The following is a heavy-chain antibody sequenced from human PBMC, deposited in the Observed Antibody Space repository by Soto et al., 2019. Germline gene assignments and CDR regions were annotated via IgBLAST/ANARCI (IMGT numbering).Heavy chain of an antibody. CDR2: FYYSGST. Sequence: SETLSLTCTVSGGSISSSIYYWGWVRQPPGKGLEWIGSFYYSGSTYYNPSLKSRVTISVDTSKDQFSLKLSSVTAADTAVYFCATTMVATLYFDYWGRGTLVTVSS. CDR1: GGSISSSIYY. CDR3: ATTMVATLYFDY. V-gene: IGHV4-39*01. J-gene: IGHJ4*02. D-gene: IGHD5-12*01.